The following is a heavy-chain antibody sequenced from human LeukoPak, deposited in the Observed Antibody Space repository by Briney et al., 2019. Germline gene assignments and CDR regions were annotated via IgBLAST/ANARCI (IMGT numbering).Heavy chain of an antibody. CDR1: GFTFSSDS. D-gene: IGHD6-19*01. CDR3: ATDGRSSGWYGFDY. CDR2: ITSPVGRI. Sequence: GGSLRLSCAASGFTFSSDSMNWVRQAPGKGLEWVSSITSPVGRIYYADSLKGRITISRDNARSSLYLQMNSLRAEDTAVYYCATDGRSSGWYGFDYWGLGTLVTVSS. J-gene: IGHJ4*02. V-gene: IGHV3-21*01.